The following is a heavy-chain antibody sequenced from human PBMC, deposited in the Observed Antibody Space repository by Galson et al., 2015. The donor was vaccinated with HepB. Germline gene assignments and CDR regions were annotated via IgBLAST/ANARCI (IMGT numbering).Heavy chain of an antibody. D-gene: IGHD3-22*01. CDR3: ARGGSGYYLENGFDY. CDR2: MNPNSGNT. CDR1: GYTFTSYD. Sequence: SVKVSCKASGYTFTSYDINWVRQVTGQGLEWMGWMNPNSGNTGYAQKFQGRVTMTRNTSISTAYMELSSLRSEDTAVYYCARGGSGYYLENGFDYWGQGTLVTVSS. J-gene: IGHJ4*02. V-gene: IGHV1-8*01.